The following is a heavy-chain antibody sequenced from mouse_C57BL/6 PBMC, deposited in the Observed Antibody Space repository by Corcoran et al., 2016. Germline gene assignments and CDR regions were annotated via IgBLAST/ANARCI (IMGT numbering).Heavy chain of an antibody. D-gene: IGHD1-1*01. Sequence: QVQLKQSGAELVRPGASMKLSCKASGYTFTDYYINWVKQRPGQGLEWIARIYPGSGNTYYNEKFKGKATLTAEKSSSTAYMQLSSLTSEDSAVYFCARSGYYGGIRDLDYWGQGTTLTVSS. CDR3: ARSGYYGGIRDLDY. V-gene: IGHV1-76*01. J-gene: IGHJ2*01. CDR2: IYPGSGNT. CDR1: GYTFTDYY.